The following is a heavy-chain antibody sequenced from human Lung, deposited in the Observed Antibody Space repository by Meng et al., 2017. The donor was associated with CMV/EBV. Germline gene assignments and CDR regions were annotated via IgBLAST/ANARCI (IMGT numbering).Heavy chain of an antibody. CDR3: ARVSRRGTAASYAMDV. CDR1: GFTFSGYE. D-gene: IGHD6-13*01. J-gene: IGHJ6*02. V-gene: IGHV3-48*03. Sequence: GESXKISCVASGFTFSGYEMNWVRQAPGKGLEWVSYISSSSPIYYVDSVKGRFTVSRDNAKNSLYLQMNSLRAEDTAVYYCARVSRRGTAASYAMDVWGQGTXVTVSS. CDR2: ISSSSPI.